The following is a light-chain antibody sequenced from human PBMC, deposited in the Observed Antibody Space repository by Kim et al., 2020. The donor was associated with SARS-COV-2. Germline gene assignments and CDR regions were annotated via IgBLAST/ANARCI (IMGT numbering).Light chain of an antibody. CDR2: GAS. V-gene: IGKV1-6*01. J-gene: IGKJ1*01. Sequence: AIQVTQSPSSVSASVGDRVTITCRASQGIGNDLGWYQQKPGKAHRVLIYGASRLQSGVPSRFSGGGSGTDFTLTISSLQPEDFATYFCLQDYDHPWTFGQGTKVDIK. CDR1: QGIGND. CDR3: LQDYDHPWT.